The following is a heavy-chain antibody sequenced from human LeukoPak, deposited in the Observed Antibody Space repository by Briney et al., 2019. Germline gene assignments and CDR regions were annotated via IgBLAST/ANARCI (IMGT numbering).Heavy chain of an antibody. CDR1: GFTFSGHF. J-gene: IGHJ4*02. CDR3: ARAERFLEWFSDY. CDR2: ISYDGSNK. V-gene: IGHV3-30*04. D-gene: IGHD3-3*01. Sequence: GGSLRLSCSASGFTFSGHFMHWVRQAPGKGLEWVAVISYDGSNKYYADSVKGRFTISRDNSKNTLYLQMNSLRAEDTAVYYCARAERFLEWFSDYWGQGTLVTVSS.